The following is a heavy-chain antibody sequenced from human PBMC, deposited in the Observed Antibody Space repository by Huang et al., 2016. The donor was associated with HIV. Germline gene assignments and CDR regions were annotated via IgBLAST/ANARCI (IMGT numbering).Heavy chain of an antibody. D-gene: IGHD6-13*01. Sequence: QVQLVESGGGVVQPGGSLRLCCAASGFTFATCGMHWVGQGPGKGLEWVAFIRSDATDKYYADSVKGRFTASRDNSKNTLFLHMNSLRPEDTALYYCAKIPPLHANLATSGPGPVDYWGQGTLVTVSS. CDR2: IRSDATDK. CDR1: GFTFATCG. V-gene: IGHV3-30*02. CDR3: AKIPPLHANLATSGPGPVDY. J-gene: IGHJ4*02.